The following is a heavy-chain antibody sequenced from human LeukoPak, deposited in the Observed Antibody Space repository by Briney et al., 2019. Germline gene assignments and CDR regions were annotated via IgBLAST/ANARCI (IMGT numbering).Heavy chain of an antibody. V-gene: IGHV3-30*02. CDR3: AKGHDSSGYVFHDAFDI. D-gene: IGHD3-22*01. CDR1: GFTFSSYG. Sequence: GGSLRLSCAASGFTFSSYGMHWVRQAPGKGLEWVAFIRYDGSNKYYAGSVKGRFTISRDNSKNTLYLQMNSLRAEDTAVYYCAKGHDSSGYVFHDAFDIWGQGTMVTVSS. J-gene: IGHJ3*02. CDR2: IRYDGSNK.